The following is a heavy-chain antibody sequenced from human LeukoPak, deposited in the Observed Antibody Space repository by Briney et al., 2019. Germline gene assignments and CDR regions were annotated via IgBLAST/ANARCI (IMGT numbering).Heavy chain of an antibody. V-gene: IGHV1-18*01. CDR3: ARARPGYSSGWYERHYGMDV. D-gene: IGHD6-19*01. Sequence: GASVKVSCKASGYTFTSYGISWVRQAPGQGLEWMGWISAYNGNTNYAQKLQGRVTMTTDTSTSTAYMELRSLRSDDTAVYYCARARPGYSSGWYERHYGMDVWGQGTTVTVSS. CDR2: ISAYNGNT. J-gene: IGHJ6*02. CDR1: GYTFTSYG.